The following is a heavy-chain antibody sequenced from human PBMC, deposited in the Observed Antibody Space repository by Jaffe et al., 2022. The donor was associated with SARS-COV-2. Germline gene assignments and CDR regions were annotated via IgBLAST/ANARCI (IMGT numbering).Heavy chain of an antibody. CDR3: TTEVTDSSGYYLGSF. D-gene: IGHD3-22*01. CDR2: IKSKTDGGTT. V-gene: IGHV3-15*01. J-gene: IGHJ3*01. Sequence: EVQLVESGGGLVKPGGSLRLSCAASGFTFSNAWMSWVRQAPGKGLEWVGRIKSKTDGGTTDYAAPVKGRFTISRDDSKNTLYLQMNSLKTEDTAVYYCTTEVTDSSGYYLGSFWGQGTMVTVSS. CDR1: GFTFSNAW.